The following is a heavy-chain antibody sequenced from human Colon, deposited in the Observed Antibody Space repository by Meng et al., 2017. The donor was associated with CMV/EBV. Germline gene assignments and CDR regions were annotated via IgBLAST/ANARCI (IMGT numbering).Heavy chain of an antibody. CDR2: IYYSGST. V-gene: IGHV4-61*01. CDR1: GGSVRSGSHY. J-gene: IGHJ4*02. D-gene: IGHD6-19*01. Sequence: SETLSLTCTVSGGSVRSGSHYWSWIRQPPGKGLEWIGYIYYSGSTNYNPYSGKTNYHPSLKSRVTISGDTSKKPFSLELSSVTAADTDVYYCARVGSSGWELAYWGQGTLVTVSS. CDR3: ARVGSSGWELAY.